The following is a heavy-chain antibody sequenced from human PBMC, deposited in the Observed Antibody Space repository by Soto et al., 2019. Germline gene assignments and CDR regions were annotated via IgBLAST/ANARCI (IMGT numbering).Heavy chain of an antibody. CDR3: AKVSSSWYSGFFDL. CDR2: LSDSGSST. CDR1: GFTFNSHA. Sequence: GGSLRLSCTASGFTFNSHAMTLVRQAPGKGLEWVSGLSDSGSSTYYADSVKGRFTISRDNFMNTVYLQMNTLRVEDTAVYYCAKVSSSWYSGFFDLWGQGTRVTVS. V-gene: IGHV3-23*01. D-gene: IGHD6-13*01. J-gene: IGHJ4*02.